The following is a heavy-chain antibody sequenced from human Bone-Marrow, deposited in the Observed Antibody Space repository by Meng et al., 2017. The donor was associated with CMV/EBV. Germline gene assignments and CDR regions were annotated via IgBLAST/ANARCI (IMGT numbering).Heavy chain of an antibody. CDR3: AREGGNSGFAY. CDR1: GFTFSSYS. CDR2: ISSSSSYI. J-gene: IGHJ4*02. V-gene: IGHV3-21*01. Sequence: GESLKISCAASGFTFSSYSMNWVRQAPGKGLEWVSSISSSSSYIYYADSVKGRFTISRDNAKNSLYLQMNSLRAEDTAVYYCAREGGNSGFAYWGRGKRVTGAS. D-gene: IGHD4-23*01.